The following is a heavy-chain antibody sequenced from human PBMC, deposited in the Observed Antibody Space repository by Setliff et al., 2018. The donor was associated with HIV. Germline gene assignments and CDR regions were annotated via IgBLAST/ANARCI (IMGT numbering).Heavy chain of an antibody. Sequence: PSETLSLTCAVYGGSFSGYCWSWIRQPPGKGLEWIGEIQHSGRINYNPSLRSRVTTSVDKSNNQFSLRLRSVTAADTAVYYCARVSCSSWYSIPRYYYYSMDVWGNGTTVTSP. J-gene: IGHJ6*03. V-gene: IGHV4-34*01. CDR1: GGSFSGYC. CDR3: ARVSCSSWYSIPRYYYYSMDV. D-gene: IGHD6-13*01. CDR2: IQHSGRI.